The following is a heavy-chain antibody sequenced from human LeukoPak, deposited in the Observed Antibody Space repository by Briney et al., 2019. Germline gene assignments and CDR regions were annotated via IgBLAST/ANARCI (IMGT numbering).Heavy chain of an antibody. CDR3: AKDYHYYGSGSYYFRYYYYYMDV. D-gene: IGHD3-10*01. Sequence: GGSLRLSCAASGFTFSSYGMHWVRQAPGKGLEWVAFIRYDGSNKYYADSVKGRFTISRDNPKNTLYLQLNSLRAEDKAVYYCAKDYHYYGSGSYYFRYYYYYMDVWGKGTTVTISS. J-gene: IGHJ6*03. CDR1: GFTFSSYG. CDR2: IRYDGSNK. V-gene: IGHV3-30*02.